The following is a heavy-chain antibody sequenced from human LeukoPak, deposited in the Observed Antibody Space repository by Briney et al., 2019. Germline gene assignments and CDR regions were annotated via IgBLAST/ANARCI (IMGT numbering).Heavy chain of an antibody. Sequence: GGSLRLSCAASGFTFSSYAMSWVRQAPGKGLEWVSAISGSGGSTYYADSVKGRFTISGDNSKNTLYLQMNSLRAEDTAVYYCAKGAWWSYGSGTDYWGQGTLVTVSS. CDR1: GFTFSSYA. CDR2: ISGSGGST. CDR3: AKGAWWSYGSGTDY. D-gene: IGHD3-10*01. V-gene: IGHV3-23*01. J-gene: IGHJ4*02.